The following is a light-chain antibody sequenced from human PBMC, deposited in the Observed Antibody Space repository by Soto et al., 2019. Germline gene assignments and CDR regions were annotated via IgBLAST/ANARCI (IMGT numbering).Light chain of an antibody. Sequence: EIVMTQSPVTLSVPPGERATLSCRASQSVGRNVAWYQQKPGQAPRLLMYDASNRATGIPARFSGSGSGTEFTLIISSLQSDDVAVYYCQQSHNWYTFGQGTKGDIK. CDR1: QSVGRN. V-gene: IGKV3-15*01. J-gene: IGKJ2*01. CDR2: DAS. CDR3: QQSHNWYT.